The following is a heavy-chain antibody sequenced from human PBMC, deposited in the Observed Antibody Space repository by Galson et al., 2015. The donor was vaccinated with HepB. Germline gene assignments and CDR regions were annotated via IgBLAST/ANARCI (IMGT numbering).Heavy chain of an antibody. J-gene: IGHJ6*02. CDR1: GGSFSGYY. CDR3: ARGQNYYDSGNYLVPLYSGMDV. CDR2: INHSGST. V-gene: IGHV4-34*01. D-gene: IGHD3-10*01. Sequence: SETLSLTCAAYGGSFSGYYWSWIRQPPGKGLEWIGEINHSGSTNYNPSLKSRVTISVDTSKNQFSLKLSSVTAADTAVYYCARGQNYYDSGNYLVPLYSGMDVWGQGATVTVSS.